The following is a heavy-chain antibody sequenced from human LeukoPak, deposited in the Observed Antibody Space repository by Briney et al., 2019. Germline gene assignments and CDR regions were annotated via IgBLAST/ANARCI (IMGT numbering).Heavy chain of an antibody. CDR3: ARKSAGYAYSSLSLDY. V-gene: IGHV1-69*13. CDR1: GGTFSSYA. J-gene: IGHJ4*02. Sequence: ASVKVSCKASGGTFSSYAISWVRQAPGQGLEWVGGIIPIFGTANYAQKFQGRVTITADESTSTAYMELSSLRSEDTAVYYCARKSAGYAYSSLSLDYWGQGTLVTVSS. D-gene: IGHD6-6*01. CDR2: IIPIFGTA.